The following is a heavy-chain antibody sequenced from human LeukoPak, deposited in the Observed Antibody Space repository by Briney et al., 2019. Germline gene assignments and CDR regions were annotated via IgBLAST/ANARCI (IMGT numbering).Heavy chain of an antibody. CDR3: AKDWHSSGWYYFDY. J-gene: IGHJ4*02. Sequence: PGRSLRLSCAASGFTFSSYGMHWVRQAPGKGLEWVAVISYDGSNKYYADSVKGRFTISRHNSKNTLYLQMNSLRAEDTAVYYCAKDWHSSGWYYFDYWGQGTLVTVSS. V-gene: IGHV3-30*18. CDR2: ISYDGSNK. D-gene: IGHD6-19*01. CDR1: GFTFSSYG.